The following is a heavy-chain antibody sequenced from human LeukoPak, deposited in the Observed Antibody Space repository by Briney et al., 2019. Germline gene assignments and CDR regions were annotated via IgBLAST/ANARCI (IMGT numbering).Heavy chain of an antibody. CDR3: ARVKDPGGYYYYYYMDV. CDR1: GGSVSITSYF. J-gene: IGHJ6*03. V-gene: IGHV4-39*07. D-gene: IGHD3-16*01. CDR2: VYYSGST. Sequence: SETLSLTCKVSGGSVSITSYFWGWIRQLPGKGLEWIGSVYYSGSTSYNPSLKSRVTISVDTSKNQFSLKLSSVTAADTAMYYCARVKDPGGYYYYYYMDVWGKGTTVTVSS.